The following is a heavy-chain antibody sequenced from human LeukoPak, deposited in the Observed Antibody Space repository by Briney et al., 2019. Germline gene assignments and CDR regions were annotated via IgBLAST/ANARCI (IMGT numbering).Heavy chain of an antibody. V-gene: IGHV1-2*02. Sequence: ASVKVFCKGFGYSFSDFHMQLVPQAPGQGLEWMGWISPRSGDTSYAQKFQGRVTMTRDTSINTVDMDLSGLTSDDTAVFYCARGREMHAGSDTKLDDYWGQGTLVTVSS. D-gene: IGHD5-24*01. CDR1: GYSFSDFH. CDR3: ARGREMHAGSDTKLDDY. J-gene: IGHJ4*02. CDR2: ISPRSGDT.